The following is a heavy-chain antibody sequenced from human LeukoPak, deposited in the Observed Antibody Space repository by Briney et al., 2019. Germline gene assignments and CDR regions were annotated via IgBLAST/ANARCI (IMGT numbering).Heavy chain of an antibody. J-gene: IGHJ4*02. CDR1: GFKFSSYS. V-gene: IGHV3-21*01. Sequence: GGSLRLSCAASGFKFSSYSMKWVRQAPGKGLEWVSFISSSSSYIYYADSLKGRFTISRDNAKNSLYLQMNSLRAEDTAVYYCARRGYSYGPVGDYWGQGTLVTVSS. CDR3: ARRGYSYGPVGDY. D-gene: IGHD5-18*01. CDR2: ISSSSSYI.